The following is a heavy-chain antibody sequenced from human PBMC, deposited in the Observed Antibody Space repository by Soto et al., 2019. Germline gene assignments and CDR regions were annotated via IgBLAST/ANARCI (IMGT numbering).Heavy chain of an antibody. CDR1: GFTFSNYA. CDR3: AEPPLTAAVFDY. J-gene: IGHJ4*02. D-gene: IGHD6-13*01. V-gene: IGHV3-23*01. CDR2: ITGSGGGT. Sequence: EVQLLESGGGLVQPGGSLRLSCAASGFTFSNYAMTWVRQAPGKGLEWVSVITGSGGGTYFVDSVKGRFTISRDNSKNTVYLQMNSLRAEDTAVSCCAEPPLTAAVFDYWGQVPLVAVSS.